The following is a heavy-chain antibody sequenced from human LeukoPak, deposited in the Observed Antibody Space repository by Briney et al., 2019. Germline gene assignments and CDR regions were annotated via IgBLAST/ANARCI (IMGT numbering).Heavy chain of an antibody. V-gene: IGHV3-7*01. J-gene: IGHJ4*02. D-gene: IGHD2-2*01. CDR2: IKQDGSEK. Sequence: PGGFLRLSCAASGFTFSNYWMTWVRQAPGKGPEWVANIKQDGSEKYYVDSVKGRFTISRDNAKNSLYLQMNSLRAEDTAVYYCARDLPNRYCSSTSCPPENYWGQGTLVTVSS. CDR1: GFTFSNYW. CDR3: ARDLPNRYCSSTSCPPENY.